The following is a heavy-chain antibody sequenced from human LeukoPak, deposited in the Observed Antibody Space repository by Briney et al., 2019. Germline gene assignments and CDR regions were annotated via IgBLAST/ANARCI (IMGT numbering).Heavy chain of an antibody. J-gene: IGHJ6*02. CDR3: ARAKPEVTMVRGVIRTYYYGMDV. V-gene: IGHV3-30*19. CDR1: GFTFNTYG. CDR2: ISYDGSNK. D-gene: IGHD3-10*01. Sequence: PGGSLRLSCAASGFTFNTYGMHWVRQAPGKGLEWVAVISYDGSNKYYADSVKGRFTISRDNSKNTLYLQMNSLRAEDTAVYYCARAKPEVTMVRGVIRTYYYGMDVWGQGTTVTVSS.